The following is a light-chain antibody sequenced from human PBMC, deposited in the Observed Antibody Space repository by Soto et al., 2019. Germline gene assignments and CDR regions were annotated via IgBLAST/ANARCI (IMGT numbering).Light chain of an antibody. J-gene: IGKJ1*01. V-gene: IGKV3-20*01. Sequence: EIVLTQSPGTLSLSPGERATLSCRASQSVTSNYVAWYQQPPGQAPRLLFFGASIRATGIPDRFSGSGSGTGFTLTISRLEPEDSAVYHCQQYGSSQTTFGRGIKVEIK. CDR3: QQYGSSQTT. CDR2: GAS. CDR1: QSVTSNY.